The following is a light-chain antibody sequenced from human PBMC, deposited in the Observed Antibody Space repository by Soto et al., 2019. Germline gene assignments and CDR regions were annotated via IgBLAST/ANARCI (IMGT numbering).Light chain of an antibody. CDR2: EVN. J-gene: IGLJ2*01. Sequence: QSALTQPASVSGSPGQSITISCTGTSSDFGNYNLVSWYQQHPGKVPKLILFEVNKRPSGVSGRFSGSKSGNTASLTISGLQAEDEADYYCAAWDDSLNGPGVVFGGGTKLTVL. CDR3: AAWDDSLNGPGVV. V-gene: IGLV2-23*02. CDR1: SSDFGNYNL.